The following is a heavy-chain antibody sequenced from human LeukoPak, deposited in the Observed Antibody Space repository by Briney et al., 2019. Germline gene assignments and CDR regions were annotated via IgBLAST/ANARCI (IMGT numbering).Heavy chain of an antibody. Sequence: ATVKISCKASGYTFTDYYMHWVQQAPGKGLEWMGRVDPEEGETIYAEKFQGRVTITADTSTDTAYMELSSLRSEDTAVYYCATRPAYYYDSSGYYKSGDWFDPWGQGTLVIVSS. CDR1: GYTFTDYY. CDR2: VDPEEGET. D-gene: IGHD3-22*01. V-gene: IGHV1-69-2*01. CDR3: ATRPAYYYDSSGYYKSGDWFDP. J-gene: IGHJ5*02.